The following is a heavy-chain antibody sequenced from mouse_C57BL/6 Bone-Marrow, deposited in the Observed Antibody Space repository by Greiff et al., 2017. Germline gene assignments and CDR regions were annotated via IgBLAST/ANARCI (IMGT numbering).Heavy chain of an antibody. CDR1: GYSFTGYY. CDR2: INPSTGGT. D-gene: IGHD2-5*01. J-gene: IGHJ2*01. V-gene: IGHV1-42*01. CDR3: ARRHYSKFDY. Sequence: EVKLMESGPELVKPGASVKISCKASGYSFTGYYMNWVKQSPEKSLEWIGEINPSTGGTTYNQKFKAKATLTVDKSSSTAYMQLKRLTSEDSAVYYCARRHYSKFDYWGQGTTLTVSS.